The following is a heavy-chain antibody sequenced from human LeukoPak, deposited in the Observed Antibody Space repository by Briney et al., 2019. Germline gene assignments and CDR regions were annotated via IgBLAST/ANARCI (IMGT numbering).Heavy chain of an antibody. V-gene: IGHV3-64*01. CDR1: GFTFSSYA. J-gene: IGHJ6*02. CDR3: AGSSGWYKDYYYGMDV. D-gene: IGHD6-19*01. Sequence: PGGSLRLSCAASGFTFSSYAMHWVRQAPGKGLEYVSAISSNGGTTYYANSVKGRFTISRDNSKNTLYLQMGSLRPEDMAVYYCAGSSGWYKDYYYGMDVWGQGTTVTVSS. CDR2: ISSNGGTT.